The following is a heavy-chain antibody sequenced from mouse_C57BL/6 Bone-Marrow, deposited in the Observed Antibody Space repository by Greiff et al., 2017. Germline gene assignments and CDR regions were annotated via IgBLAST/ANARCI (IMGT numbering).Heavy chain of an antibody. CDR3: ARSSYPLAY. J-gene: IGHJ3*01. D-gene: IGHD3-1*01. CDR1: GYAFSSSW. V-gene: IGHV1-82*01. CDR2: IYPGDGDT. Sequence: VQLQQSGPELVKPGASVKISCKASGYAFSSSWMNWVKQRPGKGLEWIGRIYPGDGDTNYNGKFKGKATLTADKSSSTAYMQLSSLTSADSAVYFCARSSYPLAYWGQGTLVTVSA.